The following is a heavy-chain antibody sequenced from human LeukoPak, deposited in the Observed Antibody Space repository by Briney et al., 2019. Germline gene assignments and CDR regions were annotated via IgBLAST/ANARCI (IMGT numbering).Heavy chain of an antibody. CDR3: VKSSDRMRTHDY. J-gene: IGHJ4*02. D-gene: IGHD3-10*01. Sequence: GGSLRLSCAASGFIVSSKYMSWVRQAPGKGLEWVSVLYNNGNAHYADSVKGRFTISRDNAKNSLYLQMNSLGAEDTAVCYCVKSSDRMRTHDYWGQGTLVTVSS. CDR2: LYNNGNA. V-gene: IGHV3-53*01. CDR1: GFIVSSKY.